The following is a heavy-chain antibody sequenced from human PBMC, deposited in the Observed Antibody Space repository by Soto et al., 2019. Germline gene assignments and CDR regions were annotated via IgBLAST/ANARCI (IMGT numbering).Heavy chain of an antibody. V-gene: IGHV3-15*07. CDR3: TADLLSSSAWANDY. CDR1: GWSCRETW. J-gene: IGHJ4*02. Sequence: GGCLRLSCAASGWSCRETWMNWVRQAQGKGLEWVARIKRQTDSAPTDYAAPVRGRFTISRDDSTNTVFVQMDSLKAEDTAMYYCTADLLSSSAWANDYWGPGTSVTVSS. CDR2: IKRQTDSAPT. D-gene: IGHD6-19*01.